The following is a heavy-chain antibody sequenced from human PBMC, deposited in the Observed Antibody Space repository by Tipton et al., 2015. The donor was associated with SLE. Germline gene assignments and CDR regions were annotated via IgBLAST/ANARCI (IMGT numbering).Heavy chain of an antibody. J-gene: IGHJ3*01. D-gene: IGHD3-3*01. Sequence: SLRLSCAASGFTFSRYWMTWVRQAPGKGLEWVANIKPDGSENVYVDSVKGRFTLSRDNAKNSLYLEMNSLRAEDTAVYYCARGDFWSGHYTDAFDVWGQGTMVTVSS. CDR3: ARGDFWSGHYTDAFDV. CDR2: IKPDGSEN. CDR1: GFTFSRYW. V-gene: IGHV3-7*01.